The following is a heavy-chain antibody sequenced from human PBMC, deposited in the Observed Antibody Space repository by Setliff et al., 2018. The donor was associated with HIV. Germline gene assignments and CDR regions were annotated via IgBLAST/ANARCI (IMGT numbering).Heavy chain of an antibody. Sequence: SETLSLTCTVFGGSINSDSYYWTWIRQPAGKGLEWIGHIHTSGSTNYNPSPKSRVTISIDTSKNQFSLKLRSATATDTALYYCARSQETSVAATEIWGQGTMVTVSS. CDR1: GGSINSDSYY. V-gene: IGHV4-61*09. CDR2: IHTSGST. CDR3: ARSQETSVAATEI. J-gene: IGHJ3*02.